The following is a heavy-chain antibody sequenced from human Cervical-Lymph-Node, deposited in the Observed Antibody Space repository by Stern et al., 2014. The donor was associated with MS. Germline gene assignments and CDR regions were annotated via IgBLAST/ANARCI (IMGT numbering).Heavy chain of an antibody. J-gene: IGHJ4*02. CDR2: IIPIFAPA. Sequence: MQLVESGAEVKKPGSSVKVSCRASGGTFGSFAVNWVRQAPGKGLEWMGGIIPIFAPATYAQRFQGKVTITADESKTTAYMELNSLTSDDTAVYFCTREAIGHSGTFDFWGQGTLVTVSS. D-gene: IGHD5-12*01. CDR3: TREAIGHSGTFDF. V-gene: IGHV1-69*01. CDR1: GGTFGSFA.